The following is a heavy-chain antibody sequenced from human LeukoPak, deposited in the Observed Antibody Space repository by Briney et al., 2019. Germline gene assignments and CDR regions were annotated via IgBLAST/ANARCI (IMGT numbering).Heavy chain of an antibody. CDR3: ARDYGGTQDY. D-gene: IGHD3-16*01. Sequence: GRSLRLSCAASGFTFSSYGMHWVRQAPGKGLEWVAVISYDGSNKYYADSVKGRFTISRDNSKDTLYLQMNSLRAEDTAVYYCARDYGGTQDYWGQGTLVTVSS. CDR1: GFTFSSYG. V-gene: IGHV3-30*03. J-gene: IGHJ4*02. CDR2: ISYDGSNK.